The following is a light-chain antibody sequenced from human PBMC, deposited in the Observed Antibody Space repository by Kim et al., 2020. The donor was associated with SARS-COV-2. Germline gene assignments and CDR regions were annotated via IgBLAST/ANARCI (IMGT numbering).Light chain of an antibody. Sequence: LTQPASVSGSPGQSITISCTGTSSDVGGYNYVSWYQQHPGKAPKLMIYDVSNRPSGVSNRFSGSKSGNTASLTISGLQDEDEADYYCSSYTSSSTLHVFGTGTKVTVL. CDR2: DVS. V-gene: IGLV2-14*03. J-gene: IGLJ1*01. CDR3: SSYTSSSTLHV. CDR1: SSDVGGYNY.